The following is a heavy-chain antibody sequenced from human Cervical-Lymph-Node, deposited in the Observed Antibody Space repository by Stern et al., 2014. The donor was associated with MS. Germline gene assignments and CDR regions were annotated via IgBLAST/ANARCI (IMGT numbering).Heavy chain of an antibody. J-gene: IGHJ6*02. CDR1: GFTFSRYG. Sequence: MQLVESGGGVVQPGRSLRLSCAASGFTFSRYGMHWVRQAPGKGLAWVAVISSDGSNQYYADSVKGRFTISRDNSKNTLYLQMNSLRAEDTAVYYCAKDLGGSYYHYYYGMDVWGQGTTVTVSS. CDR2: ISSDGSNQ. V-gene: IGHV3-30*18. CDR3: AKDLGGSYYHYYYGMDV. D-gene: IGHD1-26*01.